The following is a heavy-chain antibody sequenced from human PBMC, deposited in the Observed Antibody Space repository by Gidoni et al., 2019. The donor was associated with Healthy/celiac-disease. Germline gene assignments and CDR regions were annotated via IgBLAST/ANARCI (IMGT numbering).Heavy chain of an antibody. J-gene: IGHJ6*02. CDR3: AREGVVNYGNNYYYGMDV. Sequence: YAQKLQGRVTMTTDTSTSTAYMELRSLRSDDTAVYYCAREGVVNYGNNYYYGMDVWGQGTTVTVSS. D-gene: IGHD4-17*01. V-gene: IGHV1-18*01.